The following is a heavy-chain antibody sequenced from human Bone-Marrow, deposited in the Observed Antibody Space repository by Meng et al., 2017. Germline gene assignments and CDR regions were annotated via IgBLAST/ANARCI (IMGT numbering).Heavy chain of an antibody. V-gene: IGHV4-4*02. J-gene: IGHJ4*02. D-gene: IGHD2-2*01. CDR3: ASRYQLPTHFDY. Sequence: QVQLQESGPGLVKPSGTLSLTCAVSGDSISGANWWSWVRQTPGKGLEWIGEVWHSGASTYNPSLQGRVTMSVDKSKNQFSLILTSVTAADTAIYYCASRYQLPTHFDYWGQGALVTVSS. CDR2: VWHSGAS. CDR1: GDSISGANW.